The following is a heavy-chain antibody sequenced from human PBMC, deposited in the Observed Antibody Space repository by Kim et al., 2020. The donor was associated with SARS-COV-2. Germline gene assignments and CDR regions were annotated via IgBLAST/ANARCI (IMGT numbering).Heavy chain of an antibody. D-gene: IGHD3-10*01. CDR3: ARVHYGWALWYYFDY. Sequence: DSVKGRSTIASNTATNSLYMQMNILRAEDTAVYYCARVHYGWALWYYFDYWGQGTLVTVSS. V-gene: IGHV3-21*01. J-gene: IGHJ4*02.